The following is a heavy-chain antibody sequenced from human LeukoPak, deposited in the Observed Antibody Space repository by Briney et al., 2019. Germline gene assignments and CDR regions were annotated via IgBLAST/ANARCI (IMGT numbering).Heavy chain of an antibody. J-gene: IGHJ5*02. CDR1: GFTFSSYA. V-gene: IGHV3-23*01. CDR3: AKDKYSPNINNWFDP. Sequence: GSLRLSCAASGFTFSSYAMSWVRQAPGKGLEWVSAVSGSGGSTYYADSVKGRFTISRDNSKNTLYLQMNSLRAEDTAVYYCAKDKYSPNINNWFDPWGQGTLVTVSS. D-gene: IGHD5-18*01. CDR2: VSGSGGST.